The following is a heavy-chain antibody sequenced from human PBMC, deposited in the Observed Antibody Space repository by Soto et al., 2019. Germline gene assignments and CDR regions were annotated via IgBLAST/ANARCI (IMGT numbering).Heavy chain of an antibody. V-gene: IGHV5-10-1*01. Sequence: GESLKSSGNGSGYIFTSYWISWGRQMPGKGLEWMGRIDPSDSYTNYSPSFQGHVTISADKSISTAYLQWSSLKASDTAMYYCASKAGDYDSSGYHYYYGMDVWGQGTTVTVSS. CDR2: IDPSDSYT. CDR3: ASKAGDYDSSGYHYYYGMDV. D-gene: IGHD3-22*01. CDR1: GYIFTSYW. J-gene: IGHJ6*02.